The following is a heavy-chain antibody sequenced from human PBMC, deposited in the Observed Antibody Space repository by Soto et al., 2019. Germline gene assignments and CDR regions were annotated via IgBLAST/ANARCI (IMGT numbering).Heavy chain of an antibody. CDR1: GFTFSSYA. V-gene: IGHV3-23*01. D-gene: IGHD5-12*01. CDR2: ITGSGVTT. CDR3: AKVPGSGYDTIARNYFDY. J-gene: IGHJ4*02. Sequence: GGSLRLSCAASGFTFSSYAMSWVRQAPGKGLEWASAITGSGVTTYYADSVKGRFTISRDNSKNTLYLQMSSLRADDTAVYYCAKVPGSGYDTIARNYFDYWGQGTLVTVSS.